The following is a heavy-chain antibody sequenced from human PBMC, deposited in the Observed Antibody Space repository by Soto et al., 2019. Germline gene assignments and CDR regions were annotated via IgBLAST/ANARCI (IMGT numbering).Heavy chain of an antibody. V-gene: IGHV3-23*01. CDR1: GFTFSNYP. D-gene: IGHD6-19*01. J-gene: IGHJ4*02. CDR3: AKVGSGWYYFDY. Sequence: EVQVLESGGGLVQPGGSLRLSCAASGFTFSNYPMSWVRQAPGKGLEWVSGMIGSGASTYYADSVKGRFTISRDNSKNTLYLQMNSLRGEDTAIYYCAKVGSGWYYFDYWGQGTLVTVSS. CDR2: MIGSGAST.